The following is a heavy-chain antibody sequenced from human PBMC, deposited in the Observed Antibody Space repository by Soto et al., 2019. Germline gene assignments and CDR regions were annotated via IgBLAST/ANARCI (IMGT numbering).Heavy chain of an antibody. CDR3: ARPKGSYSSGYYYFDY. Sequence: SVKVSCKTSGGTFSTYAIYWVRQAPGQGLEWMGAIIPLFGTADYAQKFQGRVTITADESTSTAYMELSGLRSEDTAVYYCARPKGSYSSGYYYFDYWGQGTLVTVSP. CDR1: GGTFSTYA. CDR2: IIPLFGTA. J-gene: IGHJ4*02. V-gene: IGHV1-69*13. D-gene: IGHD6-19*01.